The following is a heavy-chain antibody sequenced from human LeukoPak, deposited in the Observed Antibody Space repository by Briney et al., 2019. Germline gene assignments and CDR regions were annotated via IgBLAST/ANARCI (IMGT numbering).Heavy chain of an antibody. J-gene: IGHJ6*04. V-gene: IGHV3-21*01. CDR2: ISSSSSYI. Sequence: GGSLRLSCAASGFTFSSYSMNWVRQAPGKGLEWVSSISSSSSYIYYADSVKGRFTISRDNAENSLYLQMNSLRAEDTAVYYCANSRTGYGLLDVWGKGTTVTVSS. CDR3: ANSRTGYGLLDV. CDR1: GFTFSSYS. D-gene: IGHD5-18*01.